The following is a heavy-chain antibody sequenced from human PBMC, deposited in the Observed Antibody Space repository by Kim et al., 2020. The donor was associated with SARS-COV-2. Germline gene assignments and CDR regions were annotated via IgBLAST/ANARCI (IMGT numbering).Heavy chain of an antibody. CDR3: ASLWFGELLFEDAFDV. D-gene: IGHD3-10*01. CDR2: IFSGGST. V-gene: IGHV3-53*04. CDR1: GFNASSNY. Sequence: GGSLRLSCAASGFNASSNYMSWVRQAPGKGLEWVSVIFSGGSTHYADSVKCRFTISRHSSKNMLYLQMNSLRPEDTAVYYCASLWFGELLFEDAFDVWGQGTMVTVSS. J-gene: IGHJ3*01.